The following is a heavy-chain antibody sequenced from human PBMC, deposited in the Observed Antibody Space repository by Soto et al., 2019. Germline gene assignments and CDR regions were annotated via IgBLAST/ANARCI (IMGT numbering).Heavy chain of an antibody. Sequence: SETLSLTCSVYGGSFSGYYWSWIRQPPGKGLEWIGEINHSGSTNYNPSLKSRVTISVDTSKNQFSLKLSSVTAADTAVYYCARGVEATLRFLEWLLSYYFDYWGQGTLVTVSS. CDR1: GGSFSGYY. D-gene: IGHD3-3*01. J-gene: IGHJ4*02. CDR2: INHSGST. V-gene: IGHV4-34*01. CDR3: ARGVEATLRFLEWLLSYYFDY.